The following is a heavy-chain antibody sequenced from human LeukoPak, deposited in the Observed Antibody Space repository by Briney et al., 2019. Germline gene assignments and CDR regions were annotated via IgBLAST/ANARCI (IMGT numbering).Heavy chain of an antibody. CDR2: MNPNSGNT. V-gene: IGHV1-8*01. J-gene: IGHJ6*03. CDR1: GYTFTSYD. D-gene: IGHD7-27*01. CDR3: ARGLTGDYYYYMDV. Sequence: ASVKVSCKASGYTFTSYDINWVRQATGQGLEWMGWMNPNSGNTGYAQKFQGRVTMTRNTSISTAYMELSSLRSEDTAVYYCARGLTGDYYYYMDVWGKGTTVTISS.